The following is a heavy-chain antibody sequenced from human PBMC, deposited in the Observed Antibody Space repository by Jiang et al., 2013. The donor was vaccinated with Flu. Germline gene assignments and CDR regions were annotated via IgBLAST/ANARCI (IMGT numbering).Heavy chain of an antibody. CDR3: ARSGPGQGLRLGELNFQH. Sequence: SGPGLVKPSQTLSLTCTVSGGSISSGGYYWSWIRQHPGKGLEWIGYIYYSGSTYYNPSLKSRVTISVDTSKNQFSLKLSSVTAADTAVYYCARSGPGQGLRLGELNFQHWGQGTLVTVSS. CDR1: GGSISSGGYY. J-gene: IGHJ1*01. V-gene: IGHV4-31*03. D-gene: IGHD3-16*01. CDR2: IYYSGST.